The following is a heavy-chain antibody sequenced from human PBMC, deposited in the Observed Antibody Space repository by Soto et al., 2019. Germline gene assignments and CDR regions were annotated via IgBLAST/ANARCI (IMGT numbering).Heavy chain of an antibody. V-gene: IGHV3-64*04. CDR3: TKDHAPGPSYYYHMDV. J-gene: IGHJ6*03. D-gene: IGHD6-13*01. CDR2: ISSNGGST. Sequence: GGSLRLSCAASGFTFTSYVMSWVRQAPGKGLEYVSAISSNGGSTYYADSVKGRFTISRDKSKNTVYLQMNNLRAEDRAVYYCTKDHAPGPSYYYHMDVWGRGTTVTVSS. CDR1: GFTFTSYV.